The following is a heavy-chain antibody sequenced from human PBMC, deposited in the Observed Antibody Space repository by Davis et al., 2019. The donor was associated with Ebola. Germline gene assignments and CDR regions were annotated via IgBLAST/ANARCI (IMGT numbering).Heavy chain of an antibody. Sequence: MPSETLSLTCTVSGGSISSYYWSWIRQPPGKGLEWIGYIYYSGSTNYNPSLKSRVTISVDKSKNQFSLKLSSVTAADTAVYYCARGGEGIAVAGTYYYYGMDVWGQGTTVTVSS. J-gene: IGHJ6*02. V-gene: IGHV4-59*01. D-gene: IGHD6-19*01. CDR1: GGSISSYY. CDR3: ARGGEGIAVAGTYYYYGMDV. CDR2: IYYSGST.